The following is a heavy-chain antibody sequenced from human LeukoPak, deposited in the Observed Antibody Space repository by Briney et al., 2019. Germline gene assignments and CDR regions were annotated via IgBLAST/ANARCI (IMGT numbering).Heavy chain of an antibody. CDR3: AKASRQAAVASPLDY. D-gene: IGHD6-19*01. V-gene: IGHV3-23*01. CDR2: IGGVGDRT. J-gene: IGHJ4*02. CDR1: GFTFNPYA. Sequence: GGSLRLSCAASGFTFNPYAMSWVRQAPGKGLEWVASIGGVGDRTYYADSVKGRFTISRGNSKDTLFLQMNSLKADDTALYYCAKASRQAAVASPLDYWGQGSLVTVSS.